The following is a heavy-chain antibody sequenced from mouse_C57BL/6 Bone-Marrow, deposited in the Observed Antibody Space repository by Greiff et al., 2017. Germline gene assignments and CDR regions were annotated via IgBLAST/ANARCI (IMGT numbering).Heavy chain of an antibody. D-gene: IGHD3-2*02. CDR1: GYTFTDHT. CDR3: AREGDSSGYKDYFDY. V-gene: IGHV1-78*01. Sequence: VQLQQSDAELVKPGASVKISCKVSGYTFTDHTIHWMKQRPEQGLEWIGYIYPRDGSTKYNEKFKGKATLTADKSSSTAYMQLNSLTSEDSAVYFCAREGDSSGYKDYFDYWGQGTTLTVSS. CDR2: IYPRDGST. J-gene: IGHJ2*01.